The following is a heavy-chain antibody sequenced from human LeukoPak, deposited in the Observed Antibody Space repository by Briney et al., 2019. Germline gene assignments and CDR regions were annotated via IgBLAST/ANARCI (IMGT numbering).Heavy chain of an antibody. CDR2: IKQDGSEK. V-gene: IGHV3-7*01. J-gene: IGHJ3*02. CDR1: GFTFSSYW. CDR3: ARGYCSSTSCYDDAFDI. D-gene: IGHD2-2*01. Sequence: GGSLRLSCAASGFTFSSYWMSWVRQAPGKGLEWVANIKQDGSEKYYVDSVKGRFTISRDNAKNSLYLQMNSLRAEDTAVYYCARGYCSSTSCYDDAFDIWGQGTMVTASS.